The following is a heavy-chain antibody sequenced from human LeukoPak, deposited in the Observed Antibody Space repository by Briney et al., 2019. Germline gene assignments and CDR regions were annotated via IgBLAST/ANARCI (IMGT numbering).Heavy chain of an antibody. V-gene: IGHV1-18*01. J-gene: IGHJ4*02. Sequence: ASVKVSCKASGYTFTSYGISWVRQAPGQGLEWMGLISAYNGNTNYAQKLQGRVTMTTDTSTSTAYMELRSLRSDDTAVYYCARDFDYYDAEGYFDYWGQGTLVTVSS. CDR2: ISAYNGNT. D-gene: IGHD3-22*01. CDR1: GYTFTSYG. CDR3: ARDFDYYDAEGYFDY.